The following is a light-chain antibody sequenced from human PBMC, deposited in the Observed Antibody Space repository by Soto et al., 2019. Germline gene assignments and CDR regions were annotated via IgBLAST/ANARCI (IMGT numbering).Light chain of an antibody. Sequence: EIVLTQSPATLSVSPGERATLSCRASRSVGSLLAWYQQKPGQAPRLLIYRASSRATGISGSFSGSGSGTEFTLTITSLQSEDFAVYYCQQYNKWPITFGQGTRLEI. CDR2: RAS. J-gene: IGKJ5*01. CDR1: RSVGSL. CDR3: QQYNKWPIT. V-gene: IGKV3-15*01.